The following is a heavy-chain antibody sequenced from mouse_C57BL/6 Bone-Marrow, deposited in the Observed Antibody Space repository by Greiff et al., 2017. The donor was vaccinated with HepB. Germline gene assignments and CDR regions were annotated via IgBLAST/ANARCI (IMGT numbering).Heavy chain of an antibody. V-gene: IGHV1-80*01. Sequence: VQLQQSGAELVKPGASVKISCKASGYAFSSYWMNWVKQRPGKGLEWIGQIYPGDGDTNYNGKFKGKATLTADKSSSTAYLQLSSLTSEDSAVYFCAGSQLRLPEDYWGQGTTLTVSS. CDR2: IYPGDGDT. CDR1: GYAFSSYW. D-gene: IGHD3-2*02. J-gene: IGHJ2*01. CDR3: AGSQLRLPEDY.